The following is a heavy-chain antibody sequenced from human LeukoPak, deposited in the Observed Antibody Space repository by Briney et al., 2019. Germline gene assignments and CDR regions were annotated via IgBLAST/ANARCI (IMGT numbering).Heavy chain of an antibody. V-gene: IGHV3-49*03. Sequence: GGSLRLSCTASGFTFGDYVVSWFRQAPGKGLEWVGFIRTKAYGGTAEYAASVKGRFTISRDDSESIAYLQMNSLRTEDTAVYYCTRGSDTVFGVARDGFDSWGQGTLVTVSS. CDR1: GFTFGDYV. D-gene: IGHD3-3*01. CDR2: IRTKAYGGTA. CDR3: TRGSDTVFGVARDGFDS. J-gene: IGHJ4*02.